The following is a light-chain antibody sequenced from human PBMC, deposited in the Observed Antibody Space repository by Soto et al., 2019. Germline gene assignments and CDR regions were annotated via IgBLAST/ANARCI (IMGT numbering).Light chain of an antibody. CDR3: SSYTSSSTPCF. Sequence: QSALTQPASVSGSPGQSITISCTGTSSDVGGYNYVSWYQQHPGKAPKLMIYDVSNRPSGVSNRFSVSKSGNTASLTISGLQAEDEADYYCSSYTSSSTPCFFGNGTKLTVL. V-gene: IGLV2-14*01. J-gene: IGLJ1*01. CDR1: SSDVGGYNY. CDR2: DVS.